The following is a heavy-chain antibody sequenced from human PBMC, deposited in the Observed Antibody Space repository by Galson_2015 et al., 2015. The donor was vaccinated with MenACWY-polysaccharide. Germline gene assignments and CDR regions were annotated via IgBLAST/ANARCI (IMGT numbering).Heavy chain of an antibody. CDR1: GYSFTNYW. CDR3: ARNYGLDV. V-gene: IGHV5-51*03. Sequence: QSGAEVTRPGESLQISCTGSGYSFTNYWIAWVRQMPGKGLEWMGIIYPGDSDTRYSPSFEGQVTISADKSINTAYLQWSTLKASDTAMYYCARNYGLDVWGQGTTVTVS. J-gene: IGHJ6*02. CDR2: IYPGDSDT.